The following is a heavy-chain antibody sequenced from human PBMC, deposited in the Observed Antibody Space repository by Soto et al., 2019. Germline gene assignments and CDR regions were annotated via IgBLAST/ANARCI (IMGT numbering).Heavy chain of an antibody. J-gene: IGHJ4*02. CDR3: ARWSYLDY. CDR2: ISGSDGKT. D-gene: IGHD3-3*01. Sequence: GSLRLSCAASGXSFGSYALSWVRQAPGKGLEWVSTISGSDGKTFYADSVNGRFSIYRDTSQSTLYLQMNSLRADDTAMYYCARWSYLDYWGQGTRVTVSS. V-gene: IGHV3-23*01. CDR1: GXSFGSYA.